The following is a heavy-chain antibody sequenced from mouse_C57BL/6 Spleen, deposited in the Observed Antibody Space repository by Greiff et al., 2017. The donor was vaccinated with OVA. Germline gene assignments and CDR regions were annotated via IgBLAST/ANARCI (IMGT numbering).Heavy chain of an antibody. V-gene: IGHV1-26*01. J-gene: IGHJ2*01. CDR1: GYTFTDYY. CDR2: INPNNGGT. CDR3: ARGTTVVASDY. Sequence: EVQLQQPGAELVKPGASVKSSCKASGYTFTDYYMNWVKQSHGKSLEWIGDINPNNGGTSYNQKFKGKATLTVDKSSSTAYMELRSLTSEDSAVYYCARGTTVVASDYWGQGTTLTVSS. D-gene: IGHD1-1*01.